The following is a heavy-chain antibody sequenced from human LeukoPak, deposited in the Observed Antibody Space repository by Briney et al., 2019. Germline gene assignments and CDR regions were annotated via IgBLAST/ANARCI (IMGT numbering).Heavy chain of an antibody. CDR3: AKAPGAVPPYYFDY. D-gene: IGHD6-19*01. CDR1: GFTFSSYA. Sequence: GASLRLSCAASGFTFSSYAMSWVRQAPGKGLEWVSTISGSGGSTYYADSVKGRFTISRDNSKNTLYLQMNSLRAEDTAVYYCAKAPGAVPPYYFDYWGQGTLVTVPS. V-gene: IGHV3-23*01. CDR2: ISGSGGST. J-gene: IGHJ4*02.